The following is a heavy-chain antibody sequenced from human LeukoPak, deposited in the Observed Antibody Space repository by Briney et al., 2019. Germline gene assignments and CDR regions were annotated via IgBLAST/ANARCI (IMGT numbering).Heavy chain of an antibody. Sequence: SETLSLTCTVSGGSISSYYWSWIRQPPGKGLEWIGYIYYSGSTNYNPPLKSRVTISVDTTKNQFSLKLSSVTAADTAVYYCARDSYYYDSSGYYKGWCDPWGQGTLVTVSS. D-gene: IGHD3-22*01. CDR2: IYYSGST. CDR3: ARDSYYYDSSGYYKGWCDP. V-gene: IGHV4-59*01. J-gene: IGHJ5*02. CDR1: GGSISSYY.